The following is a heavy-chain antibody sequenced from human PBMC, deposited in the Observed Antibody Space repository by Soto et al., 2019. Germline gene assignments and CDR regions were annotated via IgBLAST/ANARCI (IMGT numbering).Heavy chain of an antibody. V-gene: IGHV1-18*01. D-gene: IGHD1-26*01. Sequence: QVQLVQSGPEVKKPGASVKVSCEASGYTFTTSGISWVRQAPGQGLEWMGWISTYNGDINSAQKFQGRVTMTADTSGGTVYMELMSLKSDDTAVYYCARQGSWPYYYYGLDVWGQGTTVTVSS. CDR1: GYTFTTSG. CDR2: ISTYNGDI. CDR3: ARQGSWPYYYYGLDV. J-gene: IGHJ6*02.